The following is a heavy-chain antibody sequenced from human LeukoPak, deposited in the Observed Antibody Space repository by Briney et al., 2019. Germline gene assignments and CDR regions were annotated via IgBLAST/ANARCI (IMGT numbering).Heavy chain of an antibody. CDR2: ISSSGSTI. J-gene: IGHJ5*02. Sequence: GGSLRLSCAAAGFTFSSYEMSWVSQAPGKGLEWVSYISSSGSTIYYVDSVKGRLTIGRDNAKNSLYLQMNSLRAEDTAVYYCGREVRVPGIAAAGTVSGFDPWGQGTLVNVSS. CDR3: GREVRVPGIAAAGTVSGFDP. D-gene: IGHD6-13*01. V-gene: IGHV3-48*03. CDR1: GFTFSSYE.